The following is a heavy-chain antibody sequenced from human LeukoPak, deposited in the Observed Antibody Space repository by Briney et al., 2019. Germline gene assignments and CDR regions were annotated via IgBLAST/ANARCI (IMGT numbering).Heavy chain of an antibody. CDR3: ARDGDYGDYYFAY. D-gene: IGHD4-17*01. V-gene: IGHV1-3*01. J-gene: IGHJ4*02. Sequence: SVKVSYKPSVYTFTSYAMHLVRQAPRHSLEGMGWINAGNGNTKYSQKFQGRVTITRDTSARTAYMELSSLRSEDTVVYYCARDGDYGDYYFAYWGQGTLVTVSS. CDR1: VYTFTSYA. CDR2: INAGNGNT.